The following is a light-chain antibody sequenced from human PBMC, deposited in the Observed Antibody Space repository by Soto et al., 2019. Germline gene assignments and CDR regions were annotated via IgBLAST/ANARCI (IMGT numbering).Light chain of an antibody. V-gene: IGKV1-39*01. CDR2: FSS. Sequence: DIPMTQSPSSLSASVGDRVTIACRASQRISTYVNWYQQKPGKAPKLLIYFSSNLQIGVSSLFSGSGSGTDFTLTISSLQPDDFATYYCQQSYSTPWTFGQGTKV. CDR3: QQSYSTPWT. J-gene: IGKJ1*01. CDR1: QRISTY.